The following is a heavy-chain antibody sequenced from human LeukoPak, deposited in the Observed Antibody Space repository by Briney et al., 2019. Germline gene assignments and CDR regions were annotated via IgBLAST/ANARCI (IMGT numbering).Heavy chain of an antibody. J-gene: IGHJ6*03. Sequence: ASVTVSCKSSVYTLTGHYKHWVRQPPGQGLEWMGWINPNSGGTNYAQKFQGRVTITRDTSTTTAYMELNCVRSDDEAVDYCGILRRAEYCSSFCYYYWVVWGKGTTVTVSS. V-gene: IGHV1-2*02. CDR1: VYTLTGHY. CDR2: INPNSGGT. CDR3: GILRRAEYCSSFCYYYWVV. D-gene: IGHD6-6*01.